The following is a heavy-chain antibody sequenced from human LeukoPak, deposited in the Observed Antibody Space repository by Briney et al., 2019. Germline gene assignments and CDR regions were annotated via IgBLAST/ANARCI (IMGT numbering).Heavy chain of an antibody. J-gene: IGHJ5*02. CDR1: GGSISSYY. V-gene: IGHV4-59*12. CDR3: AREGRYYDSSGLDP. Sequence: SETLSLTCTVSGGSISSYYWSWIRQPPGKGLEWIGCIYHSGSTNYNPSLKSRVTISVDKSKNQFSLKLSSVTAADTAVYYCAREGRYYDSSGLDPWGQGTLVTVSS. D-gene: IGHD3-22*01. CDR2: IYHSGST.